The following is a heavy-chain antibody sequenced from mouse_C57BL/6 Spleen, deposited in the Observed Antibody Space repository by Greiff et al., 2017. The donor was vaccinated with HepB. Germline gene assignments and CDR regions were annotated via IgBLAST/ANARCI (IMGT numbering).Heavy chain of an antibody. CDR1: GFTFSSYA. CDR3: TRAVYYGSPYYFDY. V-gene: IGHV5-9-1*02. CDR2: ISSGGDYI. D-gene: IGHD1-1*01. J-gene: IGHJ2*01. Sequence: EVKLMESGEGLVKPGGSLKLSCAASGFTFSSYAMSWVRQTPEKRLAWVAYISSGGDYIYYADTVKGRFTISRDNARNTLYLQMSSLKSEDTAMYYCTRAVYYGSPYYFDYWGQGTTLTVSS.